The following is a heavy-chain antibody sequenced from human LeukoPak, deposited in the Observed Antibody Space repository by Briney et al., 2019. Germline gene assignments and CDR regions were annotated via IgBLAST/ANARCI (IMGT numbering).Heavy chain of an antibody. CDR1: GGSISSYY. CDR3: GRFQVGGASYYFDY. D-gene: IGHD4/OR15-4a*01. Sequence: SETLSLTCTVSGGSISSYYWNWIRQSPGTGLEWIGRIYTSGSTNYNPSLKSRVTISVDTSKNQFSLKLSSVTAADTAVYYCGRFQVGGASYYFDYWGQGTLVTVSS. V-gene: IGHV4-4*08. J-gene: IGHJ4*02. CDR2: IYTSGST.